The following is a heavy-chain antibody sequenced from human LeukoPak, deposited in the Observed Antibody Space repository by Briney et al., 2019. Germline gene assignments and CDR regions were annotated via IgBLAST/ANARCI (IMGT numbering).Heavy chain of an antibody. V-gene: IGHV4-59*12. CDR3: ARGRYSGWYKVFDY. CDR2: IYYSGST. D-gene: IGHD6-19*01. Sequence: SETLSLTCTVSGGSISNYYWSWIRQPPGKGLEWIGYIYYSGSTNYNPSLKSRVTISVDTSKNQFSLKLSSVTAADTAVYYCARGRYSGWYKVFDYWGQGTLVTVSS. CDR1: GGSISNYY. J-gene: IGHJ4*02.